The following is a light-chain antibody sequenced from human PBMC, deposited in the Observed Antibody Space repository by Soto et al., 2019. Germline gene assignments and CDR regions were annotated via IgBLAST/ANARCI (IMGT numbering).Light chain of an antibody. CDR1: QTVSSSY. Sequence: EIVLTQSPGTLSLSPGESATLSCRASQTVSSSYLAWYQQNPRQAPRLLIYGASSRATGIPDRFRGSGSGTDFTLTISRQEPEEFAVYYCQQYGSSLPYTFGQGTKLEIK. CDR3: QQYGSSLPYT. J-gene: IGKJ2*01. V-gene: IGKV3-20*01. CDR2: GAS.